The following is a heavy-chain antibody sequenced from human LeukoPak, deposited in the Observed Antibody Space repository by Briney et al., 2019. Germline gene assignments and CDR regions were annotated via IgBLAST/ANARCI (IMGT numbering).Heavy chain of an antibody. CDR2: IYPGNSDT. Sequence: GESLKISCKGSGYSFTSYWIGWVRQMPGKGLEWMGIIYPGNSDTRYSPSFQGQVTISADKSINTAYLQWSSLKASDTALYYCARHVVMATGRYLDYWGQGTLVTVSS. J-gene: IGHJ4*02. CDR1: GYSFTSYW. V-gene: IGHV5-51*01. CDR3: ARHVVMATGRYLDY. D-gene: IGHD3-16*01.